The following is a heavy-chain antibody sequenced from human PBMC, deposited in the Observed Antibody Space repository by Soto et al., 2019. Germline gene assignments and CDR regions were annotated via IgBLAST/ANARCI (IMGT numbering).Heavy chain of an antibody. Sequence: ASVKVSCKASGYTFTSYGISWLRQAPGQGLEWMGWISAYNGNTNYAQKLQGRVTMTTDTSTSTAYMELRSQRSDDTAVYYCARSCGGDCYPLYYYGMDVWGQGTTVTVSS. J-gene: IGHJ6*02. V-gene: IGHV1-18*01. D-gene: IGHD2-21*02. CDR3: ARSCGGDCYPLYYYGMDV. CDR2: ISAYNGNT. CDR1: GYTFTSYG.